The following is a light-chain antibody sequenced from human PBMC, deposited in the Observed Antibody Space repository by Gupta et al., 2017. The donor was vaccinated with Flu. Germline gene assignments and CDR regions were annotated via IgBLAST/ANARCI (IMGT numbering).Light chain of an antibody. Sequence: STIERNTVSWYQQLPGAAPRLLIYSNDERPSAVPDRFSGSKSGTSASLAISGLQSEDEAVYYCASWDDSMGGAGVFGTGTKVTVL. CDR1: STIERNT. CDR2: SND. V-gene: IGLV1-44*01. J-gene: IGLJ1*01. CDR3: ASWDDSMGGAGV.